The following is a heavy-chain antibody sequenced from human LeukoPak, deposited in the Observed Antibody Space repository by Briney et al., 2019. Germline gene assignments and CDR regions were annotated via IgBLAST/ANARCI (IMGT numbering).Heavy chain of an antibody. V-gene: IGHV1-24*01. CDR2: FDPEDGET. D-gene: IGHD3-10*01. J-gene: IGHJ5*02. CDR3: AASTFMVRGVIITRDWFDP. CDR1: GYTLTELS. Sequence: ASVKVSCKVSGYTLTELSMHWVRQAPGKGLEWMGGFDPEDGETIYAQKFQGRVTMTEDTSTDTAYMELSSLRSEDTAVYYCAASTFMVRGVIITRDWFDPWGQGTLVTVSS.